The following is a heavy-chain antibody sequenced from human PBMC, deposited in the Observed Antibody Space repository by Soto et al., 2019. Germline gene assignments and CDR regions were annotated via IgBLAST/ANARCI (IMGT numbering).Heavy chain of an antibody. J-gene: IGHJ4*02. CDR1: LDSVSSNTAS. V-gene: IGHV6-1*01. Sequence: SQTLSVTCAISLDSVSSNTASWNCIRSSPSRGLEWLGRTYYRSNWRHDYAVSVKSRITVNPDTSKNHFSLQLNSVTPDDTAVYYCARGVAGSGFDLWGQGTLVTVSS. D-gene: IGHD6-19*01. CDR2: TYYRSNWRH. CDR3: ARGVAGSGFDL.